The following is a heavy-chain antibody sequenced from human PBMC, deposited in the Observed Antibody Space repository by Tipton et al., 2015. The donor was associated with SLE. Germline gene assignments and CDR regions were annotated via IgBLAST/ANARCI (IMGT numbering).Heavy chain of an antibody. J-gene: IGHJ3*02. CDR1: GFTFGSYA. Sequence: SLRLSCAASGFTFGSYAMSWVRQAPGKGLEWVSAISGSGGSTYYADSVKGRFTISRDNSKNTLYLQMNSLRAEDTAVYYCAKDLDNSKAFDIWGQGTMVTVSS. D-gene: IGHD1-20*01. CDR3: AKDLDNSKAFDI. CDR2: ISGSGGST. V-gene: IGHV3-23*01.